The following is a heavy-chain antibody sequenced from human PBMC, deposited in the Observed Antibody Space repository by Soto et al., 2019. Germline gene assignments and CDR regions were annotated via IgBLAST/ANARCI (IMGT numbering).Heavy chain of an antibody. CDR1: GFTFSSHA. J-gene: IGHJ6*02. V-gene: IGHV3-30-3*01. CDR3: ARSYSSSSNPNRFYYYYYGMDV. D-gene: IGHD6-6*01. CDR2: ISYDGSNK. Sequence: GGSLRLSCAASGFTFSSHAMHWVRQAPGKGLEWVAVISYDGSNKYYADSVKGRFTISRDNSKNTLYLQMNSLRAEDTAVYYCARSYSSSSNPNRFYYYYYGMDVWGQGTTVTVSS.